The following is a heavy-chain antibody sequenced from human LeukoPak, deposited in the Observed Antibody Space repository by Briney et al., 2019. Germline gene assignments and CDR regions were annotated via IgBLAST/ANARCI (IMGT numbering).Heavy chain of an antibody. J-gene: IGHJ4*02. V-gene: IGHV3-11*01. CDR3: ARDQLGAVLYFDY. D-gene: IGHD1-1*01. Sequence: LSLTCAVYGGSFSGYYWSWLRQAPGKGLEWVSYISSSGSTIYYADSVKGRFTISRDNSKNTLYLQINSLRVEDTAVYYCARDQLGAVLYFDYWGQGTLVTVSS. CDR1: GGSFSGYY. CDR2: ISSSGSTI.